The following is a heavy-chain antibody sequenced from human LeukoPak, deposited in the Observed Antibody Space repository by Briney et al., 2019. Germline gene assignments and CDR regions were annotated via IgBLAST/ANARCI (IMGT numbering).Heavy chain of an antibody. CDR3: ARASPVAGDDAFDI. D-gene: IGHD6-19*01. CDR2: MNPNSGNT. J-gene: IGHJ3*02. Sequence: ASVKVSCKASGYTFTSYDINWVRQATGQGLEWMGWMNPNSGNTGYAQKFQGRVTMTRNTSISTAYMELSSLRSEDTAVYYCARASPVAGDDAFDIWGQGTMVTVSS. V-gene: IGHV1-8*01. CDR1: GYTFTSYD.